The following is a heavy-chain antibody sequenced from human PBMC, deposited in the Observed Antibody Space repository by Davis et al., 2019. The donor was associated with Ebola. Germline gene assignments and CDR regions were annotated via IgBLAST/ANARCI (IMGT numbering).Heavy chain of an antibody. CDR3: ARGGEKADYQEDAFDI. V-gene: IGHV4-34*01. CDR1: GFIFSSYV. CDR2: INQVGST. J-gene: IGHJ3*02. D-gene: IGHD5-12*01. Sequence: ESLKISCAASGFIFSSYVMSWVRQPPGKGLEWLGEINQVGSTNYNPSLKSRVTISVDTSKIQFSLEVRSVTAADTAVYYCARGGEKADYQEDAFDIWGQGTMVTVSS.